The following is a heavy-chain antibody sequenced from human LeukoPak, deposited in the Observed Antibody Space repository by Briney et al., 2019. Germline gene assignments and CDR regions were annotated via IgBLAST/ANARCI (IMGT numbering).Heavy chain of an antibody. CDR1: GFTVSSYS. CDR2: ISSSRATV. J-gene: IGHJ4*02. Sequence: GGSLRLSCAASGFTVSSYSMNWVRQAPGKGLEWVTYISSSRATVYYADSVKGRFTISRDNAKNSLYLQMNSLRAEDTAVYYCAREKGVTTFGTDYWGQGTLVTVSS. CDR3: AREKGVTTFGTDY. V-gene: IGHV3-48*04. D-gene: IGHD4-11*01.